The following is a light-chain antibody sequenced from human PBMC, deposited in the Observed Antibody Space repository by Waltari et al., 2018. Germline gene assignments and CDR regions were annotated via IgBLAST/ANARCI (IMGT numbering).Light chain of an antibody. J-gene: IGKJ1*01. CDR3: HHYSGSQGT. Sequence: EIVLTQSPGTLSLSPGERATLSCRASQAGTNNFLAWYQQRPGQAPRLLIYDSSRRATGIPDRFSGSGSGTDFTLTITRLEPEDFAVYYCHHYSGSQGTFGQGTKVELK. V-gene: IGKV3-20*01. CDR2: DSS. CDR1: QAGTNNF.